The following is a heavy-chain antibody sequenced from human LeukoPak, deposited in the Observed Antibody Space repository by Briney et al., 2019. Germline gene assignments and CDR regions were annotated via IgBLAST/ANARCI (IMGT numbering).Heavy chain of an antibody. CDR1: GFTFSSYS. D-gene: IGHD3-3*01. CDR3: ARGRPHDFWSGYLDY. Sequence: MPGGSLRLSCAASGFTFSSYSMNWVRQAPGKGLEWVSSISSSSSYIYYADSVKGRFTISRDNAKNSLYLQMNSLRAEDTAVYYCARGRPHDFWSGYLDYWGQGTLVTVSS. J-gene: IGHJ4*02. CDR2: ISSSSSYI. V-gene: IGHV3-21*01.